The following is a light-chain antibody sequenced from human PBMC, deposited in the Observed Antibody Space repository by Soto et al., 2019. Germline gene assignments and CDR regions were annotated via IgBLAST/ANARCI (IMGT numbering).Light chain of an antibody. CDR3: AAWDDSLRGPV. V-gene: IGLV1-47*02. CDR2: SNN. J-gene: IGLJ2*01. CDR1: SSDIGSYKF. Sequence: QSVLTQPASVSGSPGQSITISCTGTSSDIGSYKFVSWYQQHPGKAPKLLIYSNNQRPSGVPDRFSGSKSGTSASLAISGLRSEDEADYYCAAWDDSLRGPVFGGGTKLTVL.